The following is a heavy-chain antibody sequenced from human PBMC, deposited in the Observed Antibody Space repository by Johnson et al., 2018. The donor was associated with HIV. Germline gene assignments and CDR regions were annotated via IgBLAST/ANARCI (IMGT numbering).Heavy chain of an antibody. CDR3: ARGRASWELYDAFEI. Sequence: QVQLVESGGGLVQPGGSVRLSCAASGLNFSDYGFHWVRQAPGKGLEWAAVISFDGSNEYYADSVKGRFTISRDNSKNTLYLQMSSLRAGDTAVYYCARGRASWELYDAFEIWGQGTMVIVSS. CDR1: GLNFSDYG. D-gene: IGHD1-26*01. V-gene: IGHV3-30*04. CDR2: ISFDGSNE. J-gene: IGHJ3*02.